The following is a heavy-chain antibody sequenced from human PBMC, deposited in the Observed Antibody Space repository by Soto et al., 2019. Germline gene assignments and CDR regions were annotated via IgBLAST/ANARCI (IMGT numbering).Heavy chain of an antibody. CDR1: GATFSSYA. Sequence: QVQLVQSGAEVRQPASSVKVSCKTSGATFSSYAITWVRQAPGQGLEWMGGIVPTVDTSTYAQKFQGRVTITADKFTNTVYMELSSLRSDDTAXXXXXXXXXXXGYPDNWGQGTLVTVSS. V-gene: IGHV1-69*14. CDR3: XXXXXXXGYPDN. D-gene: IGHD5-12*01. CDR2: IVPTVDTS. J-gene: IGHJ4*02.